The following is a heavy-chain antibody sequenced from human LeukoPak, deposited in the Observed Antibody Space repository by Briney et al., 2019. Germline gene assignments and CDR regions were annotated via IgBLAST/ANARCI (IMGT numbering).Heavy chain of an antibody. CDR2: INPSGGST. V-gene: IGHV1-46*01. Sequence: APMKLSFTASAYPFTSYYMHRVRQAPGQGREWMGLINPSGGSTSYAQKSQGRVTMTSDMSTSTVYMELSSLRSEDTAVYYCAREMAVAGPDLGFDYWGQGTLVTVSS. J-gene: IGHJ4*02. CDR3: AREMAVAGPDLGFDY. D-gene: IGHD6-19*01. CDR1: AYPFTSYY.